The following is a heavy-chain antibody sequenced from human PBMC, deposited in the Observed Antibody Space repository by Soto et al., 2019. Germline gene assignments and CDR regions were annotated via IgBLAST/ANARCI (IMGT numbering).Heavy chain of an antibody. CDR2: INPSGGST. CDR3: ARDLAGYSVYPDV. Sequence: ASVKVSCKSSGYTFTSYYMHWARQAPGQGLEWMGIINPSGGSTSYAQKFQGRVTMTRDTSTSTVYMELSSLRSEDTAVYYCARDLAGYSVYPDVGGQGTTVTVS. D-gene: IGHD5-12*01. CDR1: GYTFTSYY. V-gene: IGHV1-46*01. J-gene: IGHJ6*02.